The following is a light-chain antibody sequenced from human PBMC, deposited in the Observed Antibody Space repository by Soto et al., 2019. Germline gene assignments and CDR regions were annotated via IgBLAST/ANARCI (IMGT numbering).Light chain of an antibody. CDR3: QQYESSPIT. CDR2: GTS. J-gene: IGKJ5*01. V-gene: IGKV3-20*01. Sequence: EIMLSQSPGTLSLSPGDRATLSCRASQSVSANLAWCQQKPGQAPRLLIYGTSIRATGIPDRFSGSGSETDFTLTVNRLEPEDFAVYYCQQYESSPITFGQGTLLEVK. CDR1: QSVSAN.